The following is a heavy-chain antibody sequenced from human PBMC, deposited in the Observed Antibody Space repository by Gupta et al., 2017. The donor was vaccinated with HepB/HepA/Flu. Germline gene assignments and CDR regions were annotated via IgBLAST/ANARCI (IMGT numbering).Heavy chain of an antibody. CDR1: GGSFSGYY. V-gene: IGHV4-34*01. D-gene: IGHD3-16*01. Sequence: QVQLQQWGAGLLKPSETLSLTCAVYGGSFSGYYWSWIRQPPGKGLEWIGEINHSGSTNYNPSLKSRVTISVDTSKNQFSLKLSSVTAADTAVYYCARFGDHGLDNEFDPWGQGTLVTVSS. J-gene: IGHJ5*02. CDR2: INHSGST. CDR3: ARFGDHGLDNEFDP.